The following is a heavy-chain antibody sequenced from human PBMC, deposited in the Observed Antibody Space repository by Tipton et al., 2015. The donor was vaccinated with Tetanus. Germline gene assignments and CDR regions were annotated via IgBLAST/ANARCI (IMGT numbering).Heavy chain of an antibody. J-gene: IGHJ4*02. CDR3: ARHQSGYFTPVDY. V-gene: IGHV4-39*01. CDR1: GGSIRGGTFY. CDR2: IYESGDT. Sequence: GLVKPSETLSLTCTVSGGSIRGGTFYWGWLRQPPGKGLEWIGSIYESGDTYYIPSLKSRVTISVDTSKNQFSLSLNSMAAADTGVYYCARHQSGYFTPVDYGGQGNRVTVSS. D-gene: IGHD3-3*01.